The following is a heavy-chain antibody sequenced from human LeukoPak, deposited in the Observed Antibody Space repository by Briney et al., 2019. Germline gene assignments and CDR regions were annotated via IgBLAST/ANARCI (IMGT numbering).Heavy chain of an antibody. CDR1: GFTFSSYS. J-gene: IGHJ3*02. V-gene: IGHV3-21*01. Sequence: GGSLRLSCAASGFTFSSYSMNWVRQAPGKGLEWVSSISSSSSYIYYADSVKGRFTISRDNAKNSLYLQMNSLRAEDTAVYYCARAPGRLRSAFDTWGQGTMVTVSS. D-gene: IGHD5-12*01. CDR2: ISSSSSYI. CDR3: ARAPGRLRSAFDT.